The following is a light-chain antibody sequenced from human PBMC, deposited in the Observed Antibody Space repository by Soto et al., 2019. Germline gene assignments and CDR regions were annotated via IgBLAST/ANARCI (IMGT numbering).Light chain of an antibody. CDR1: SSNIGAGYD. CDR3: QSYDXXXSGYV. J-gene: IGLJ1*01. Sequence: QSVLTQPPSVSGAPGQRVTISCTGSSSNIGAGYDVHWYQQLPGTAPKLLIYGNSNRPSGVPDRFSGSKSGTSASLAITGLQAEDEADYYCQSYDXXXSGYVFXTGTK. V-gene: IGLV1-40*01. CDR2: GNS.